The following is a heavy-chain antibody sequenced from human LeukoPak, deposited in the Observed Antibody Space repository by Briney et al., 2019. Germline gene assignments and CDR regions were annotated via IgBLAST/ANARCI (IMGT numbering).Heavy chain of an antibody. CDR1: GGSVSSGSYY. V-gene: IGHV4-39*01. CDR3: AAPGWRDLFDY. Sequence: TSETLSLTCTVSGGSVSSGSYYWGWIRQPPGKGLEWIGSIYYSGNTYHNPPLKSRVTISVDTSKNQFSLKLTSVTAADTAVYYCAAPGWRDLFDYWGQGTLVTVSS. CDR2: IYYSGNT. D-gene: IGHD6-19*01. J-gene: IGHJ4*02.